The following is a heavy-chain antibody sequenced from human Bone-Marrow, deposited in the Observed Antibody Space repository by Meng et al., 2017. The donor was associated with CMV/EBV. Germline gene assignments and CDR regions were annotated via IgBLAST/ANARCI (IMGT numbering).Heavy chain of an antibody. J-gene: IGHJ4*02. CDR2: IGTAGDT. CDR1: GFTFSSYD. V-gene: IGHV3-13*01. Sequence: GGSLRLSCAASGFTFSSYDMHWVRQATGKGLEWVSAIGTAGDTYYPGSVKGRFTISRENAKNSLYLQMNSLRAGDTAVYYCARGVCCSGGSCYYVNSGQGTPVTVS. D-gene: IGHD2-15*01. CDR3: ARGVCCSGGSCYYVN.